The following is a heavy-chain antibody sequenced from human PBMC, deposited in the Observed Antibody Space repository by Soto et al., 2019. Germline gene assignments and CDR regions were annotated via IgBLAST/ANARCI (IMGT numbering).Heavy chain of an antibody. CDR2: IYYTGRT. D-gene: IGHD6-6*01. V-gene: IGHV4-30-4*01. CDR3: AGDRSNSPDYFDY. J-gene: IGHJ4*02. Sequence: SQTLSLTCTVSGGSFKSGSYSWSWISQPPGKGLEWVGHIYYTGRTSYNPSLKSRLTISVDTSKNQFSLKLSSVSAADTAVYFCAGDRSNSPDYFDYWGQGTLVTVSS. CDR1: GGSFKSGSYS.